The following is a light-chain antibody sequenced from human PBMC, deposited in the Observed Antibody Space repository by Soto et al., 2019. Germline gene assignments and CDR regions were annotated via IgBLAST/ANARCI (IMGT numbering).Light chain of an antibody. CDR1: SSDVCGYNY. CDR2: DVS. Sequence: QSALTQPASVSGSPGQSITISCTGTSSDVCGYNYVSWYQQHPGQAPKLMIYDVSTRPSGVSNRFSGSKSGNTASLTISGLQAEDEADYYCSSYSSSSTPYVFGTGTKLTVL. J-gene: IGLJ1*01. CDR3: SSYSSSSTPYV. V-gene: IGLV2-14*01.